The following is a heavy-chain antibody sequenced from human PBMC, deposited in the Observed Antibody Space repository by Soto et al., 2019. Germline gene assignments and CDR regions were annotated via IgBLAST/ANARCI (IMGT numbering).Heavy chain of an antibody. CDR2: ISSTGSYT. CDR3: ARDPSIRSPPDY. D-gene: IGHD3-3*02. V-gene: IGHV3-11*05. CDR1: GFTFGAHA. Sequence: GGSLRLSCAASGFTFGAHAMSWVRQAPGTGLEWVSYISSTGSYTKYADSVKGRFTISRDNAKNSLYLQMDSLRDEDTGIYYCARDPSIRSPPDYWGRGTQVTVSS. J-gene: IGHJ4*02.